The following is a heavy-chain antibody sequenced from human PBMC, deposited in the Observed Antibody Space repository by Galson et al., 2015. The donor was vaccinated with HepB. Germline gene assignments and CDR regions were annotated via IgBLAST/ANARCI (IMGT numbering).Heavy chain of an antibody. V-gene: IGHV1-46*01. D-gene: IGHD4-17*01. CDR3: TRDRVTTGPLDY. Sequence: SVKVSCKAFGYTFTNYHIHWVRQAPGQGLEWMGIINPGGDITIYAQKFQGGVTMTTDTSTSTVYMEVNSLRSEDTAVYYCTRDRVTTGPLDYWGQGTLVTVSS. CDR1: GYTFTNYH. CDR2: INPGGDIT. J-gene: IGHJ4*02.